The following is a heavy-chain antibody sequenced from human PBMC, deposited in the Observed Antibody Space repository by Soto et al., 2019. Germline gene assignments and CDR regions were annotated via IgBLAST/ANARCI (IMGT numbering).Heavy chain of an antibody. J-gene: IGHJ4*02. V-gene: IGHV4-59*01. D-gene: IGHD6-13*01. CDR3: ARIAYSSSSYFDY. CDR1: GGSISSYY. Sequence: QVQLQESGPGLVKPSETLSLTCTVSGGSISSYYWSWIRQPPGKGLEWIGYIYYSGSTNHNPSLKSRVTISVDTSKNQFSLKLSSVTAADTAVYYCARIAYSSSSYFDYWGQGTLVTVSS. CDR2: IYYSGST.